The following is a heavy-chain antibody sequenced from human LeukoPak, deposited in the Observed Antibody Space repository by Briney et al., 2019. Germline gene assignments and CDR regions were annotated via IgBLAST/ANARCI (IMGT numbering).Heavy chain of an antibody. CDR2: ISYDGSNK. V-gene: IGHV3-30-3*01. Sequence: GRSLRLSCAASGFTFSSYAMHWVRQAPGKGLEWVAVISYDGSNKYYADSVKGRFTISRDNSKNTLYLQMNSLRAEDTALYHCARALGSGSYPWFDPWGQGTLVTVSS. J-gene: IGHJ5*02. CDR1: GFTFSSYA. D-gene: IGHD3-10*01. CDR3: ARALGSGSYPWFDP.